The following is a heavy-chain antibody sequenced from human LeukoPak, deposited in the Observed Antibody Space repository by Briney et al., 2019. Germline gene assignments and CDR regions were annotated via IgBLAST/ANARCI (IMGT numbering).Heavy chain of an antibody. CDR1: GFTFSSFW. V-gene: IGHV3-74*01. J-gene: IGHJ4*02. Sequence: GGSLRLSCAASGFTFSSFWMHWVRQPPGNGLVWVSRITSDGSSTRSADSVKGRFTTSRDNAKNTLYLQLNSLRVEDTATYFCARDLGDGTPFDYWGQGTLVTVSS. CDR2: ITSDGSST. D-gene: IGHD1-7*01. CDR3: ARDLGDGTPFDY.